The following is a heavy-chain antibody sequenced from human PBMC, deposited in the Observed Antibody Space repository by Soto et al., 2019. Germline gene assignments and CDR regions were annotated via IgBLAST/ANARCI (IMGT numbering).Heavy chain of an antibody. D-gene: IGHD4-17*01. Sequence: QVHLVQSGGELKKPGASVKVSCKASGYSFSDFGITWVRQAPGQGLEWMGWISGKNGNTNYAQKVQGRVTLTADTSPSTTYTEMRALTSDATGIYYCARSADYDATGTFENWGQGTPVNVSS. CDR2: ISGKNGNT. J-gene: IGHJ4*02. V-gene: IGHV1-18*04. CDR1: GYSFSDFG. CDR3: ARSADYDATGTFEN.